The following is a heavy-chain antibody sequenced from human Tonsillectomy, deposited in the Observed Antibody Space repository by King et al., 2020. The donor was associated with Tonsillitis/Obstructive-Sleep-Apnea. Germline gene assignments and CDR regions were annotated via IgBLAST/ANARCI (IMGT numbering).Heavy chain of an antibody. CDR1: GYTFTSSY. CDR3: ATAWAATLIVVGSAGV. CDR2: INPRGDTT. Sequence: QLVQSGAEVKKPGASVKVSCKASGYTFTSSYMHWVRQAPGQGLEWMGIINPRGDTTTYAQKFQGRVTLTRDTSTSTVYMELSSLRSEDTAVYYFATAWAATLIVVGSAGVWGQGTLVTVSS. J-gene: IGHJ3*01. V-gene: IGHV1-46*01. D-gene: IGHD3-22*01.